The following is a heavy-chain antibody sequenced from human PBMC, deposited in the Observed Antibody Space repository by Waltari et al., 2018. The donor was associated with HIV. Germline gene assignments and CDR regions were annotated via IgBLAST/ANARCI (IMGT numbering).Heavy chain of an antibody. V-gene: IGHV5-51*01. D-gene: IGHD2-21*01. CDR1: GYTFTSYW. CDR2: IYPGYSDT. CDR3: ARHVRVLQPTVAIGGMDV. Sequence: EVHLEQSGAEVKKPGESLKISCKASGYTFTSYWIGWVRQMPGKGLEWMGIIYPGYSDTRYSPSFQGQVTISADKSITTVYLQGSTLKASDTAIYYCARHVRVLQPTVAIGGMDVWGQGTSVTVSS. J-gene: IGHJ6*02.